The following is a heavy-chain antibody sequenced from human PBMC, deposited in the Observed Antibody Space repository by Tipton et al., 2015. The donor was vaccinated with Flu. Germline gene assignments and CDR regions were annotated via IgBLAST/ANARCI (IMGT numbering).Heavy chain of an antibody. CDR3: ASKDMATSPSYGMDV. V-gene: IGHV4-59*01. CDR2: VHYSGST. J-gene: IGHJ6*02. D-gene: IGHD5-24*01. Sequence: GLVKPSETLSLTCTVTGASTSTYYWSWIRQPPGKGLEWIGYVHYSGSTNYNPSLRSRVTISADTSKNQFSLKMISVTAADTAIYYCASKDMATSPSYGMDVWGQGTTVTVSS. CDR1: GASTSTYY.